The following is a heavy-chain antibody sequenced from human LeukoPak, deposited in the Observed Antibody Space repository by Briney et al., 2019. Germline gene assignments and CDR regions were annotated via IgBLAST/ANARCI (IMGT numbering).Heavy chain of an antibody. CDR1: GFTFCSYR. J-gene: IGHJ4*02. CDR2: ISSSSSYI. D-gene: IGHD1-26*01. V-gene: IGHV3-21*01. CDR3: ASGSGIVGATNDY. Sequence: GGSLRLYCAASGFTFCSYRMIWVRQAPGKGLEWVSSISSSSSYIYYADSVKGRFTMSRANAKNSLYLQMNSLIAGDTAVYYCASGSGIVGATNDYWGQGTLVTVSS.